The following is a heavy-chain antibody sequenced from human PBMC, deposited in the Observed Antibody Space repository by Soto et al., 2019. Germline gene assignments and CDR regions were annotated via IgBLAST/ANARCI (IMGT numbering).Heavy chain of an antibody. Sequence: QVQLQQWGAGLLRPSETLSLTCAVYGGPFGGYYWSWIRQPPGKGLEWIGEINQSGSATYKPSLTSRVTISLDRSNNQFSMKMNSVTAADTAVYSCATVGGGRNYYSYGMDVWGRGTTVSVSS. CDR2: INQSGSA. J-gene: IGHJ6*02. V-gene: IGHV4-34*01. CDR3: ATVGGGRNYYSYGMDV. D-gene: IGHD3-10*01. CDR1: GGPFGGYY.